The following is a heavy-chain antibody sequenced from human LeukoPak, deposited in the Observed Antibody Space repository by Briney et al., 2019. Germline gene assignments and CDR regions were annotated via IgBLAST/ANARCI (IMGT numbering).Heavy chain of an antibody. CDR2: IRDSGSST. D-gene: IGHD1-26*01. V-gene: IGHV3-23*01. CDR3: AKYGPQDSGSSHFDY. CDR1: GFTFSSYA. J-gene: IGHJ4*02. Sequence: GGALRLSCAASGFTFSSYAMSWVRQAPGKGLEWVSAIRDSGSSTHYADSVKGRFTTSRDNSKNTLFLRMNSLRAEDTAIYYCAKYGPQDSGSSHFDYWGQGALVTVSS.